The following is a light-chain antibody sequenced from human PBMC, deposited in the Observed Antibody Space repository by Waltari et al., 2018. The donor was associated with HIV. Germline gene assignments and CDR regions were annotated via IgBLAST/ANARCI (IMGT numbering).Light chain of an antibody. Sequence: QSALTQPAPASGSPGQSITIPCAGTSSDVGCYNYVSWFQQHPGKAPKLIIYDVTNRPPGVFNRFSGSKSGNTASLTISGLQAEDEADYYCTSYTNIRTWVFGGGTKLTVL. CDR1: SSDVGCYNY. CDR2: DVT. V-gene: IGLV2-14*03. J-gene: IGLJ3*02. CDR3: TSYTNIRTWV.